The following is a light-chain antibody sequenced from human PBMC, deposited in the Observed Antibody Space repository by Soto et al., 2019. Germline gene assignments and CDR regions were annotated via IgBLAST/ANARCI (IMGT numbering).Light chain of an antibody. CDR2: GNS. J-gene: IGLJ1*01. CDR3: QSYDSSLSG. CDR1: SSNIGAGYD. Sequence: QSVLTQPPSVSGSPGQRVTISCTGSSSNIGAGYDGHWYQQLPGTAPKLLIYGNSNRPSGVPDRFSGSKSGTSASLAITGLQAEDEADYYCQSYDSSLSGIGTGTKATVL. V-gene: IGLV1-40*01.